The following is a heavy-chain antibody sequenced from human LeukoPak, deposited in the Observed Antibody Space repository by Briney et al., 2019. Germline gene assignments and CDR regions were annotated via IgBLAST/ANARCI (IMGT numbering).Heavy chain of an antibody. CDR1: GGTFSSYA. Sequence: ASVKVSSKASGGTFSSYAISWVRQAPGQGLEWMGVIIPIFGTANYAQKFQGRVTITTDESTSTAYMELSSLRSEDTAVYYCASSYDRIPYYFDYWGQGTLVTVSS. J-gene: IGHJ4*02. CDR3: ASSYDRIPYYFDY. CDR2: IIPIFGTA. D-gene: IGHD3-22*01. V-gene: IGHV1-69*05.